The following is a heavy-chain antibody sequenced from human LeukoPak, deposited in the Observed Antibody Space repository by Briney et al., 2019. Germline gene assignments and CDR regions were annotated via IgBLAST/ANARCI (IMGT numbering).Heavy chain of an antibody. Sequence: SSETLSLPRSVYGGSFSGYYWSWIRQPPGKGLEWIGEINHSGSTNYNPSLKSRVTISVDTSKNQFSLKLSSVTAADTAVYYCARGKWGFTDPAFDIWGQGTMVIVSS. CDR1: GGSFSGYY. CDR2: INHSGST. CDR3: ARGKWGFTDPAFDI. J-gene: IGHJ3*02. V-gene: IGHV4-34*01. D-gene: IGHD2-15*01.